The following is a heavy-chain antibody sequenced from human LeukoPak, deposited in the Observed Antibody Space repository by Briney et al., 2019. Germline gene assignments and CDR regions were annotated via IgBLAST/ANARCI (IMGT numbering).Heavy chain of an antibody. V-gene: IGHV1-69*06. CDR3: ARYSSGWYYFDY. Sequence: ASVKLSCKASGGTFSSYAISWVRQAPGPGLEWMGGIITIFGTANYAQTFQGRVTITADKSTSTAYMELSSLRSEDTAVYYCARYSSGWYYFDYWGQGTLVTVSS. CDR1: GGTFSSYA. D-gene: IGHD6-19*01. CDR2: IITIFGTA. J-gene: IGHJ4*02.